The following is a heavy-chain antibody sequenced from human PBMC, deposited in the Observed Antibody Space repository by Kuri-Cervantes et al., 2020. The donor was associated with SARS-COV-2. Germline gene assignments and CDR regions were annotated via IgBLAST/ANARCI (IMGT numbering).Heavy chain of an antibody. D-gene: IGHD2-2*01. CDR2: INHSGST. V-gene: IGHV4-34*01. CDR1: GGSFSGYS. CDR3: ARGQGVAVPVALLVFLGYYMDV. J-gene: IGHJ6*03. Sequence: GSLRLSCTVYGGSFSGYSWFWIRQSPGKGLEWIGEINHSGSTNYNPSLESRVTISVDTSKNQFSLKLSSVTAADTAVYFCARGQGVAVPVALLVFLGYYMDVWGKGTTVTVSS.